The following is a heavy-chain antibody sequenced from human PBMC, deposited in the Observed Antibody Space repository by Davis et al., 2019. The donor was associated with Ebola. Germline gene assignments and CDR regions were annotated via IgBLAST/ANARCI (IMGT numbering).Heavy chain of an antibody. CDR1: GFTLTGYG. V-gene: IGHV3-30*02. CDR2: LRFDGITK. J-gene: IGHJ4*02. D-gene: IGHD3-10*01. CDR3: AKDPRGRDPYAHGGKYYFDY. Sequence: GESLKISCAASGFTLTGYGMQWVRQAPGKGLEWVAYLRFDGITKESADSVRGRFTISRDNSKNTLYLQMDGLREEDTAVYYCAKDPRGRDPYAHGGKYYFDYWGQGTLVTVSA.